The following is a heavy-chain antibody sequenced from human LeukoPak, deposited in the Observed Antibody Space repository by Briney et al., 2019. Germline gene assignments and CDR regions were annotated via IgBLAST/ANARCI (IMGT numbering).Heavy chain of an antibody. V-gene: IGHV3-30*02. Sequence: PGGSLRLSCAASGFTFSSYGMHWVRQAPGKGLEWVAFIRYDGSNKYYADSVKGRFTISRDNSKNTLYLQMNSLRAEDTAVYYCAKGGRYCSSTSCSSLIDYWGQGTLVTVSS. J-gene: IGHJ4*02. CDR3: AKGGRYCSSTSCSSLIDY. D-gene: IGHD2-2*01. CDR2: IRYDGSNK. CDR1: GFTFSSYG.